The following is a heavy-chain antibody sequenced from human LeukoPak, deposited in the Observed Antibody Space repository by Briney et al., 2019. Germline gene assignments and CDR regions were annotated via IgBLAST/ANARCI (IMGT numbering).Heavy chain of an antibody. V-gene: IGHV1-2*02. D-gene: IGHD3-16*01. CDR1: GYTFTDYH. J-gene: IGHJ5*02. CDR3: ARDPLGGFGWFDP. Sequence: VASVKVSCKASGYTFTDYHIRWVRQAPGQGLEWVGWINPYSGGTNYAQKFQGRVTMTRDTSINTAYMEVNRLRSDDTAVYYCARDPLGGFGWFDPWGQGTLVTVSS. CDR2: INPYSGGT.